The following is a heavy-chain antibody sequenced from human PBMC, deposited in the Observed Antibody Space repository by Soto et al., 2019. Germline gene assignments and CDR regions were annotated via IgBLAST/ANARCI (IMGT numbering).Heavy chain of an antibody. V-gene: IGHV3-48*02. CDR3: AREYLLWFGEYNSPIDY. CDR2: ISSSSSTI. D-gene: IGHD3-10*01. Sequence: GGSLRLSCAASGFTFSSYSMNWVRQAPWKGLEWVSYISSSSSTIYYADSVKGRFTISRDNAKNSLYLQMNSLRDEDTAVYYCAREYLLWFGEYNSPIDYWGQGTLVTVSS. J-gene: IGHJ4*02. CDR1: GFTFSSYS.